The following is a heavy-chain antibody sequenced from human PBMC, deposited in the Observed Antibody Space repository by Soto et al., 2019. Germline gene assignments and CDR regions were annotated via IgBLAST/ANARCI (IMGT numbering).Heavy chain of an antibody. V-gene: IGHV4-4*02. CDR2: IYHGGST. D-gene: IGHD2-21*01. CDR1: CGSIKTCNW. J-gene: IGHJ3*02. CDR3: ARGGLNSAAFDI. Sequence: QVHLQESGPGLVKPSGTLSLTCDISCGSIKTCNWWSWVRQAPGKRLEWIGEIYHGGSTNYNPSLKYRLTLLVDNSKNQFSLNLTSVTAADTAVYYCARGGLNSAAFDIWGQGTMVTVSS.